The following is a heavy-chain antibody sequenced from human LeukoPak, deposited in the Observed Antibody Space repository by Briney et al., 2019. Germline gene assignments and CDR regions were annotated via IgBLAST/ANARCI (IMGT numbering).Heavy chain of an antibody. Sequence: GGSLRLSCAASGFTFSSYAMHWVRQAPGKGLEWVAVISYDGTNKYYADSVKGRFTISRDNSKNTLYLQMNSLRVEDTAVYYCARCSGGSYYYGMDVWGQGTTVTVSS. J-gene: IGHJ6*02. D-gene: IGHD1-26*01. CDR2: ISYDGTNK. CDR1: GFTFSSYA. V-gene: IGHV3-30-3*01. CDR3: ARCSGGSYYYGMDV.